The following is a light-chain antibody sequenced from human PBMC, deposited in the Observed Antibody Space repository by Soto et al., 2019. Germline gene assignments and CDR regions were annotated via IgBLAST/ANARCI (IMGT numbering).Light chain of an antibody. CDR2: GAF. CDR3: QLYNSYTQT. V-gene: IGKV3D-7*01. J-gene: IGKJ1*01. Sequence: IVLTQYPATLSLSPGERATLSCMASPSDTNFLSWYQQKPGQAPRLLIYGAFNRATGIPDRCSGSGSGTDYTLTISSLQPDDVATDYCQLYNSYTQTFGQGTKVDIK. CDR1: PSDTNF.